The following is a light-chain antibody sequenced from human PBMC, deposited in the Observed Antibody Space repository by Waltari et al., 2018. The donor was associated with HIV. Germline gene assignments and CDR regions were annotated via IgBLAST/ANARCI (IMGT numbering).Light chain of an antibody. Sequence: QTVVTQEPSLTVSPGGTVTLTCTSNTGAVTSATFPNWFQQKTGLTPRSLIYRPTNRHAWAPARFTGSLLGGKAVLTLSSVQPEDEATYYCLLYYGGVVVFCGGTKLTVL. CDR3: LLYYGGVVV. V-gene: IGLV7-43*01. J-gene: IGLJ2*01. CDR2: RPT. CDR1: TGAVTSATF.